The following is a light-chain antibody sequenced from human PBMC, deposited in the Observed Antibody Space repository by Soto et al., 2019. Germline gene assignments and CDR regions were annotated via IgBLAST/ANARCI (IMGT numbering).Light chain of an antibody. CDR3: QQTDTTPSTT. CDR2: AAS. J-gene: IGKJ5*01. V-gene: IGKV1-39*01. CDR1: QSISIY. Sequence: DIQMTQSPSSLSASVGDRVTITCRASQSISIYLNWYQQKPGKAPKLLMYAASSLQSGVPSRFSGSGSGTDFTLTIDSLQPEDSATYYCQQTDTTPSTTFGQGTRLEIK.